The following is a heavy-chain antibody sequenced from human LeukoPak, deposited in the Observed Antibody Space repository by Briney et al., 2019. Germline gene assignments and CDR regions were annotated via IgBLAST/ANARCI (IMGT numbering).Heavy chain of an antibody. CDR3: ARVILGSGNYYTPDY. V-gene: IGHV3-23*01. Sequence: GGSLRLSCAASGFSFTSYAMTWVRRAPGKGLEWVSGISGGGDFTYYVDSVKGRFTISRDNSKNTLYLQMNSLRAEDTAVYFCARVILGSGNYYTPDYWGQGTLVTVSS. CDR1: GFSFTSYA. D-gene: IGHD3-10*01. CDR2: ISGGGDFT. J-gene: IGHJ4*02.